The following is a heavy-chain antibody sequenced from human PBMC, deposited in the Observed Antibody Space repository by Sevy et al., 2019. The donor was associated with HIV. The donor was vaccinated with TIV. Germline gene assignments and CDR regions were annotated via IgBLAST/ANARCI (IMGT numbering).Heavy chain of an antibody. CDR1: GFTFSSYA. D-gene: IGHD4-17*01. J-gene: IGHJ4*02. CDR3: AKDGHDYGDFYFNY. CDR2: IIGGGGRT. V-gene: IGHV3-23*01. Sequence: GGSLRLSCAASGFTFSSYAMNWVRQSPGKGLEWVSCIIGGGGRTYYAESVKGRFTISRDNAKNTLYLQMNNLRAEDTAVYYCAKDGHDYGDFYFNYWGQGTLVTVSS.